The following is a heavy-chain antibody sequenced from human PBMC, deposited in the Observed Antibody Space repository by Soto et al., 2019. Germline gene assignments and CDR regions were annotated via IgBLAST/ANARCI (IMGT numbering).Heavy chain of an antibody. J-gene: IGHJ6*02. V-gene: IGHV1-69*12. CDR3: ARDKDREQLGGNYYSTLDV. Sequence: QVQLVQSGAEVVKPGSSVKVSCKASGDTFDTFAISWVRQAPGQGHEWMGGIIPIFRTPDYGQKFQGRVTITADESTRTAYMERSSLRSEATAVYSCARDKDREQLGGNYYSTLDVWGQGTTVTVSS. CDR1: GDTFDTFA. CDR2: IIPIFRTP. D-gene: IGHD1-1*01.